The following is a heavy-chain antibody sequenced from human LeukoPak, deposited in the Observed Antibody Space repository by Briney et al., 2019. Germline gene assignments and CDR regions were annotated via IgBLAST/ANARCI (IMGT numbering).Heavy chain of an antibody. D-gene: IGHD2-8*01. CDR1: GFTFSSYG. CDR3: ARGLGYCTNGVCSNFDY. CDR2: IWYDGSNK. J-gene: IGHJ4*02. Sequence: GGSLRLSCAASGFTFSSYGMHWVRQAPGKGLEWVAVIWYDGSNKYYVDSVKGRFTISRDNSKNTLYLQMNSLRAEDTAVYYCARGLGYCTNGVCSNFDYWGQGTLVTVSS. V-gene: IGHV3-33*01.